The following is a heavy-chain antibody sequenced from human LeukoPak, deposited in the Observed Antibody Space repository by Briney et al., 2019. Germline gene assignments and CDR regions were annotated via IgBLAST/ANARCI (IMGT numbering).Heavy chain of an antibody. Sequence: SETLSLTCTVSGGSISSYYWSWIRQPPGKGLEWIGYIYYSGSTNYNPSLKSRVTISVDTSKNQFSLKLSSATAADTAVYYCARAYYDILTGYYYFDYWGQGTLVTVSS. CDR3: ARAYYDILTGYYYFDY. D-gene: IGHD3-9*01. J-gene: IGHJ4*02. CDR2: IYYSGST. CDR1: GGSISSYY. V-gene: IGHV4-59*01.